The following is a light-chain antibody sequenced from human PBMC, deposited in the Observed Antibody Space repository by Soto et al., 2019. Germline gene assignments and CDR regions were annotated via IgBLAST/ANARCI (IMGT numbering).Light chain of an antibody. V-gene: IGKV3-20*01. CDR1: QSVSSSH. CDR2: GAS. J-gene: IGKJ2*01. CDR3: QQYGSSLYT. Sequence: EIVLAQFPGTLSFSPGERANLSCRASQSVSSSHLTWNQQKTGQAPRLLIYGASNKATGIPDKFNGNGSGTDFTLTISRLEPEDFAVYYCQQYGSSLYTFGQGTKLEIK.